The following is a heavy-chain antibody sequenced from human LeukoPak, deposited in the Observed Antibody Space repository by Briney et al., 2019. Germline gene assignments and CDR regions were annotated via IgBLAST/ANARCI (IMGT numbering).Heavy chain of an antibody. CDR1: GFTFSSYA. D-gene: IGHD3-16*01. CDR3: AKDNTFFGY. CDR2: ISGSGGST. Sequence: GGTLRLSCAASGFTFSSYAMSWVRQTPGKGLEWVSAISGSGGSTYYAVSVKGRFTISRDNSKNTLYLQMNSLRAEDTAVYYCAKDNTFFGYWGQGTLVTVSS. J-gene: IGHJ4*02. V-gene: IGHV3-23*01.